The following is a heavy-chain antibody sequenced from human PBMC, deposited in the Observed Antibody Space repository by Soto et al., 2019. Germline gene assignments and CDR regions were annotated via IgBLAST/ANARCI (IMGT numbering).Heavy chain of an antibody. CDR1: GFTFSSYA. CDR3: ARDVVVVVAATRFDWFDP. D-gene: IGHD2-15*01. Sequence: GGSLRLSCAASGFTFSSYAMHWVRQAPGKGLEWVAVISYDGSNKYYADSVKGRFTISRDNSKNTLYLQMNSLRAEDTAVYYCARDVVVVVAATRFDWFDPWGQGTLVTVSS. V-gene: IGHV3-30-3*01. J-gene: IGHJ5*02. CDR2: ISYDGSNK.